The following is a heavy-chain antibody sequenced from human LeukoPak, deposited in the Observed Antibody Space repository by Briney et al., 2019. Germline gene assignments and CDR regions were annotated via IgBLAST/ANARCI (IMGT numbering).Heavy chain of an antibody. J-gene: IGHJ4*02. D-gene: IGHD2-15*01. CDR1: GFTFSSYW. CDR2: INSDGSST. V-gene: IGHV3-74*01. Sequence: PGGSLRLSCAASGFTFSSYWMHWVRQAPGKGPVWVSRINSDGSSTSYADSVKGRFTISRDNAKNTLYLQMNSLRAEDTAVYYCARDYVAYLWGQGTLVTVSS. CDR3: ARDYVAYL.